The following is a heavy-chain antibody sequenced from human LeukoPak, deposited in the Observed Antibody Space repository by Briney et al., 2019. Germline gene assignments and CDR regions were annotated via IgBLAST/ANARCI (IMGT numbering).Heavy chain of an antibody. CDR3: AKDIRTAAAGELDY. J-gene: IGHJ4*02. CDR2: ISWNSGSI. CDR1: GFTSDDYA. D-gene: IGHD2-2*01. V-gene: IGHV3-9*02. Sequence: GGSLRLSCAASGFTSDDYAMHWVRQAPGKGLEWVSGISWNSGSIGYADSVKGRFTISRDNAKNSLYLQMNSLRAEDTALYYCAKDIRTAAAGELDYWGQGTLVTVSS.